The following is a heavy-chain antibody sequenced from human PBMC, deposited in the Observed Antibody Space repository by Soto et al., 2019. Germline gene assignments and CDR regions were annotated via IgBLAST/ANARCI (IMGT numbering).Heavy chain of an antibody. V-gene: IGHV4-31*03. CDR1: GGSISSGGYY. Sequence: QVQLQESGPGLVKPSQTLSLTCPVSGGSISSGGYYWSWIRQHPGKGLEWIGYIYYSGSTYYNPSLKGRVTISVDASKNQFSRKLSSVTAADTAVYYCARVTEDYYYYYYMDVWGKGTTVTVSS. CDR2: IYYSGST. CDR3: ARVTEDYYYYYYMDV. J-gene: IGHJ6*03.